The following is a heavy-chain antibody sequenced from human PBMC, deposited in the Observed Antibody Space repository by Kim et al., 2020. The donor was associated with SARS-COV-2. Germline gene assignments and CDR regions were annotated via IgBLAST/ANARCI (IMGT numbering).Heavy chain of an antibody. V-gene: IGHV3-74*01. J-gene: IGHJ4*02. CDR3: ASRLATSFDY. CDR1: GFTFRSYW. CDR2: INTDGSTT. D-gene: IGHD1-26*01. Sequence: GGSLRLSCAASGFTFRSYWMHWVRQAPGKGLVWISHINTDGSTTTYADSVKGRFTISRDNAQNTLYLQMNSLRAEDTAEYYCASRLATSFDYWGQGTLVTVSS.